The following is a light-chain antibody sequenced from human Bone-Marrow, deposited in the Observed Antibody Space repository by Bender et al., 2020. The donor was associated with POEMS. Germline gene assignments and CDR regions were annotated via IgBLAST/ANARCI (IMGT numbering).Light chain of an antibody. CDR1: SSDVGYYNY. CDR3: SSWDDSLSGWV. CDR2: EVN. Sequence: QPALTQPRSVSGSPGQSVTISCTGTSSDVGYYNYVSWYQQHPGKAPKLMIYEVNRRPSGVPARFSGSKSGTSASLAISDIQSEDEGDYYCSSWDDSLSGWVFGGGTKLTVL. J-gene: IGLJ3*02. V-gene: IGLV2-11*01.